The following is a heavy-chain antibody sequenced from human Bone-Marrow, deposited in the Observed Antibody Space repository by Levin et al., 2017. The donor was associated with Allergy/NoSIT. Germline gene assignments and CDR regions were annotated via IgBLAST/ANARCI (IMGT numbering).Heavy chain of an antibody. D-gene: IGHD3-10*01. Sequence: GESLKISCKASGFTFTNYYMHWVRQAPGQGLEWMGIINLGGGSTNSAQKFQGRVTMTRDTSTATAYMDVSSLRSEDTAVYYWARGRTVRLRFGASGAQWQDDWGQGTLVTVSS. J-gene: IGHJ4*02. CDR3: ARGRTVRLRFGASGAQWQDD. CDR1: GFTFTNYY. V-gene: IGHV1-46*01. CDR2: INLGGGST.